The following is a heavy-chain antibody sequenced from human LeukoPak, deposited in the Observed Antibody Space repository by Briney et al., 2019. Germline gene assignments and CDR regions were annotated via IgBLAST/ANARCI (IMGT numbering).Heavy chain of an antibody. Sequence: GGSLRLSCAASEFTVSGDYMTWVRQAPGKGLEWVSVIHGGGYTYYADPVKGRCTISRDNSKNTLYLQMNSLRAEDTAVYYCARLAYSSILGDYWGQGTLVAVYS. V-gene: IGHV3-66*02. J-gene: IGHJ4*02. D-gene: IGHD6-19*01. CDR2: IHGGGYT. CDR3: ARLAYSSILGDY. CDR1: EFTVSGDY.